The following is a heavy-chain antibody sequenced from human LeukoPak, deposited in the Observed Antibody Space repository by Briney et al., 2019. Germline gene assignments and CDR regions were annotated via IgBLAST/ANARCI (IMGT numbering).Heavy chain of an antibody. CDR3: ARGASKWELLVHNWFDP. J-gene: IGHJ5*02. Sequence: SQTLSLTCAISGDSVSSNSAAWNWIRQSPSRGLEWLGRTYYRSKWYNDYAVSVKSRITINPDTSKNQFSLQLNSVTPEDTAVYYCARGASKWELLVHNWFDPWGQGILVTVSS. V-gene: IGHV6-1*01. D-gene: IGHD1-26*01. CDR1: GDSVSSNSAA. CDR2: TYYRSKWYN.